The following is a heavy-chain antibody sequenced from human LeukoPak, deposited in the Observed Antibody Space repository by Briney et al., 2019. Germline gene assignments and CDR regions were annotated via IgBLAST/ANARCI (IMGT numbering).Heavy chain of an antibody. V-gene: IGHV4-34*01. Sequence: SSETLSLTCAVYGGSFSGYYWSWIRQPPGKGMEWIGEIHHSGSTNYNPSLKSRVTMSVDTSKNQFSLKLSSVTAADTAVYYCASVSGNYYRIDYWGRGTPVTVSS. D-gene: IGHD1-26*01. CDR3: ASVSGNYYRIDY. J-gene: IGHJ4*02. CDR2: IHHSGST. CDR1: GGSFSGYY.